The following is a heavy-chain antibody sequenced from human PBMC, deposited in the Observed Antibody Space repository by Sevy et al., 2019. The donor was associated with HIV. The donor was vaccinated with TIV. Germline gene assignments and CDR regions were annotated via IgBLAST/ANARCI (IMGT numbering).Heavy chain of an antibody. CDR2: IYFSGHT. Sequence: SETLSLTCTVSGSLSRGDSYWSWIRQPPGKGLEWIGHIYFSGHTNYNPSLKSRLTISVDTSKSRFSLTLSPVTAADSAVYYCARASSGGGDCFMSWGQGTLVTVSS. CDR1: GSLSRGDSY. J-gene: IGHJ5*02. CDR3: ARASSGGGDCFMS. D-gene: IGHD2-21*02. V-gene: IGHV4-61*08.